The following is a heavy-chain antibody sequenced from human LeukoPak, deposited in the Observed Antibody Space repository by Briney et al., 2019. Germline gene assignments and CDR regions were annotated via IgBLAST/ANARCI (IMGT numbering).Heavy chain of an antibody. CDR3: AKPRKPSSGWYYFDY. D-gene: IGHD6-19*01. Sequence: GGSLRLSCAASGFTFSSYAMSWVRQAPGKGLEWVSAISGSGGSTYYADSVKGRFTISRDNSKNTLYLQMNSLRAEDTAVYYCAKPRKPSSGWYYFDYWGQGTLVTVSS. CDR1: GFTFSSYA. V-gene: IGHV3-23*01. J-gene: IGHJ4*02. CDR2: ISGSGGST.